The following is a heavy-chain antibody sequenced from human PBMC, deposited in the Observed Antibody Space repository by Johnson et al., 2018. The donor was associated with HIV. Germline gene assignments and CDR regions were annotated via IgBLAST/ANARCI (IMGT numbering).Heavy chain of an antibody. V-gene: IGHV3-30*03. CDR2: ISYDGSKK. J-gene: IGHJ3*02. D-gene: IGHD7-27*01. CDR1: GFTFSSYG. CDR3: ARDTTPWGADFVGYGFDI. Sequence: QVQLVESGGGVVQPGRSLRLSCAASGFTFSSYGMHWVRQAPGKGLEWVAVISYDGSKKYYGDSVKGRFTISRDNSKKTLYLEMNSLRVEDTAVYDWARDTTPWGADFVGYGFDIWVQGRMVTVSS.